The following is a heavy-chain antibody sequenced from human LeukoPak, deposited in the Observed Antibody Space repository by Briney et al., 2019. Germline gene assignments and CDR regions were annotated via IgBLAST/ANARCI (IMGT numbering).Heavy chain of an antibody. Sequence: GGSLRLSCAASGFTFSNYAMSWVRQAPGKGLEWVSTISGSGFSTYFADSVKGRFTISRDNSKNTLYLQMNSLRAEDTAVYYCAKDWANALYFFDYWGQGTPVTVSS. D-gene: IGHD2-2*01. CDR2: ISGSGFST. CDR3: AKDWANALYFFDY. V-gene: IGHV3-23*01. J-gene: IGHJ4*02. CDR1: GFTFSNYA.